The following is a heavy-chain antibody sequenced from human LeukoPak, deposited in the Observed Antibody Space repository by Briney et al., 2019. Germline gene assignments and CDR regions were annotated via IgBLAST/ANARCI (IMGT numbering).Heavy chain of an antibody. CDR3: ARDRPEGHFDY. J-gene: IGHJ4*02. Sequence: SETLPLTCTVSGGSTSSYYRSWIRQPPGKGLEWIGYIYYSGSTNYNPSLKSRVTISVDTSKNQFSLKLSSVTAADTAVYYCARDRPEGHFDYWGQGTLVTVSS. CDR1: GGSTSSYY. V-gene: IGHV4-59*01. CDR2: IYYSGST.